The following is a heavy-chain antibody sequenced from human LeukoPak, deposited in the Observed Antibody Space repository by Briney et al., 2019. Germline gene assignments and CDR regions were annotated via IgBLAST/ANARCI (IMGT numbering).Heavy chain of an antibody. CDR1: GYTFTSYG. Sequence: ASVKVSCKASGYTFTSYGISWVRQAPGQGLEWMGWISAYNGNTNYAQKLQGRVTMTTDTSTSTAYMELRSLRSDDTAVYYCARDKYDMLTAYPAFDIWGQGTMVTVSS. J-gene: IGHJ3*02. CDR3: ARDKYDMLTAYPAFDI. D-gene: IGHD3-9*01. V-gene: IGHV1-18*04. CDR2: ISAYNGNT.